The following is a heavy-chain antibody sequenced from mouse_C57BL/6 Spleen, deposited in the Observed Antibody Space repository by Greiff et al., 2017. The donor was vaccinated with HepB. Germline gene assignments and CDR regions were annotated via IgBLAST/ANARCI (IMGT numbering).Heavy chain of an antibody. CDR3: ASSNYVGYAMDY. D-gene: IGHD2-5*01. V-gene: IGHV1-26*01. CDR1: GYTFTDYY. Sequence: VQLQQSGPELVKPGASVKISCKASGYTFTDYYMNWVKQSHGKSLEWIGDINPNNGGTSYNQKFKGKATLTVDKSSSTAYMELRSLTSEDSAVYYCASSNYVGYAMDYWGQGTSVTVSS. J-gene: IGHJ4*01. CDR2: INPNNGGT.